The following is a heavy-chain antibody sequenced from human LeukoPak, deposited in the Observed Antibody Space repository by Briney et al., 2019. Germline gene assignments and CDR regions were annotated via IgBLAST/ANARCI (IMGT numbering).Heavy chain of an antibody. D-gene: IGHD3-22*01. CDR1: GFTFSIYA. CDR3: AKSWRYYDSSNYYAFDI. J-gene: IGHJ3*02. Sequence: GGSLRLSCAASGFTFSIYATSWVRQAPGKWLEWVSSSGDNTRYADSVKGRFTISRDNSKNTLDLQMNGLRAEDTAVYYCAKSWRYYDSSNYYAFDIWGQGTMVTVSS. V-gene: IGHV3-23*01. CDR2: SGDNT.